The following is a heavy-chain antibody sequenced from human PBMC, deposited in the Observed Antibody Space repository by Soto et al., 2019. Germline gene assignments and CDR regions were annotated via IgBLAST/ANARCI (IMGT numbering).Heavy chain of an antibody. V-gene: IGHV1-46*01. J-gene: IGHJ6*02. CDR3: AGDWGFWSGPYGMDV. D-gene: IGHD3-3*01. Sequence: QVQLVQSGAEVKEPGASVKVTCKASGYTFTGYQMHWVRQAPGQGLEWMGIINPSGGSTSYAQKFQGRGTVPRDWSTGTVYMELSSLRSDDTAVYYCAGDWGFWSGPYGMDVWGQGTTVTVSS. CDR2: INPSGGST. CDR1: GYTFTGYQ.